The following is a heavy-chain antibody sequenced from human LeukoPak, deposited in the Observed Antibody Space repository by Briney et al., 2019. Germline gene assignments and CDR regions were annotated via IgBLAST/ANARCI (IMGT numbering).Heavy chain of an antibody. V-gene: IGHV3-23*01. Sequence: PGGSLRLSCAASGFTFSSYAMSWVRQAPGRGLEWVSAICKSGGSAFYADSVRGRFTISRDNSKNSLYLQMNSLRAEDTAVYYCAELGITMIGGVWGKGTTVTISS. J-gene: IGHJ6*04. CDR1: GFTFSSYA. CDR2: ICKSGGSA. CDR3: AELGITMIGGV. D-gene: IGHD3-10*02.